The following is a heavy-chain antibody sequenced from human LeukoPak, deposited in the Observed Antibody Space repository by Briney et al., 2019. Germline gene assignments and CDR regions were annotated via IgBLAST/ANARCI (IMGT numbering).Heavy chain of an antibody. Sequence: ASVKVSCKASGYTFTGYYMHWVRQAPGQGLEWMGWINPNSGGTNYAQKFQGRVTMTRDTSISTAYMELSRLRSDDTAVYYCARSSSSWPREYNWFDPWGQGTLVTVSS. CDR2: INPNSGGT. D-gene: IGHD6-13*01. CDR1: GYTFTGYY. V-gene: IGHV1-2*02. CDR3: ARSSSSWPREYNWFDP. J-gene: IGHJ5*02.